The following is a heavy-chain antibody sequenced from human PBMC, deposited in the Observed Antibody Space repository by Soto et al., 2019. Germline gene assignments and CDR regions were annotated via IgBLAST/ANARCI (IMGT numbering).Heavy chain of an antibody. CDR2: IYYSGRA. V-gene: IGHV4-39*07. CDR3: ARPHGGSSGWDNWFDP. D-gene: IGHD6-25*01. CDR1: GGSITSSSYY. J-gene: IGHJ5*02. Sequence: SETLSLTCTVSGGSITSSSYYWGWIRQPPGKGLEWIGSIYYSGRAYYSPSLKSRVTISVDTSKNQFSLKLSSVTAADTAVYYCARPHGGSSGWDNWFDPWGQGTLVTVSS.